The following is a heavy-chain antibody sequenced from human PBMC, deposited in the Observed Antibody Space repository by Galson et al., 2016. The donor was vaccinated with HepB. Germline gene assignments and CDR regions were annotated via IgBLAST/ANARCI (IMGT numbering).Heavy chain of an antibody. D-gene: IGHD3-10*01. CDR1: GYTFNTYG. CDR2: INPYSGHT. V-gene: IGHV1-18*01. J-gene: IGHJ5*02. CDR3: ASNRSPYGAWNYDHGWFDP. Sequence: SVKVSCTASGYTFNTYGVAWVRQAPGQGLEWMGWINPYSGHTTYAHDFQGRVTMSTDTSTSTVYMALRSLRTDDTAIYYWASNRSPYGAWNYDHGWFDPWGQGILVTVSS.